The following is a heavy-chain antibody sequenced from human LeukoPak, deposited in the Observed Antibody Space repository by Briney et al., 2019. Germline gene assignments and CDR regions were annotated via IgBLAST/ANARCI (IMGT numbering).Heavy chain of an antibody. V-gene: IGHV3-30*04. Sequence: GGSLRLSCTASGFSFGNHAMHWVRQAPGKGLEWLAVTSYDGTRQYYADFVRGRFTISRENSKNTLYLHMNSLRAEDTAVYYCAKDWAGSDRRYYFDYWGQGTLVTVSS. CDR1: GFSFGNHA. J-gene: IGHJ4*02. CDR3: AKDWAGSDRRYYFDY. D-gene: IGHD3-22*01. CDR2: TSYDGTRQ.